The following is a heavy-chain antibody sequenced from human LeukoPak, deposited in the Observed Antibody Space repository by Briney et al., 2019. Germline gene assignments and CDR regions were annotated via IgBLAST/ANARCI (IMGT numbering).Heavy chain of an antibody. Sequence: GGSLRLSCAASGFTFSSYAMSWVRQAPGKGLEWISYITSSSSSTYCADSVKGRFTISRDNAKNSLYLQMNSLRAEDTAVYYCARVIGSYGDSAYWGQGTLVTVSS. CDR2: ITSSSSST. J-gene: IGHJ4*02. V-gene: IGHV3-48*04. D-gene: IGHD4-17*01. CDR3: ARVIGSYGDSAY. CDR1: GFTFSSYA.